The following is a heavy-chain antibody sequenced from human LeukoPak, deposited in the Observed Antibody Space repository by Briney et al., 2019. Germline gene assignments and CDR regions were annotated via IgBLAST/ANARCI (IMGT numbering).Heavy chain of an antibody. Sequence: SETLSLTCTVSGGSISSGGYYWSWIRQHPGKGLEWIGYIYYSGSTYYNPSLKSRVTISVDTSRNQFSLKLSSVTAADTAVYYCARGTDMIGLDYWGQGTLVTVSS. V-gene: IGHV4-31*03. J-gene: IGHJ4*02. CDR2: IYYSGST. CDR3: ARGTDMIGLDY. D-gene: IGHD3-16*01. CDR1: GGSISSGGYY.